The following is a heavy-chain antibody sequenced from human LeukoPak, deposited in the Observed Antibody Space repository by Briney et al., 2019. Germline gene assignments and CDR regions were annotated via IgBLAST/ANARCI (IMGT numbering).Heavy chain of an antibody. V-gene: IGHV4-34*01. CDR1: GGSFGGYY. CDR3: ARGLDGGAAFDI. Sequence: SETLSLTCAVYGGSFGGYYWSWIRQPPGKGLEWIGEINHSGSTNYNPSLKSRVTISVDTSKNQFSLKLSPVTAADTAVYYCARGLDGGAAFDIWGQGTMVTVSS. CDR2: INHSGST. D-gene: IGHD3/OR15-3a*01. J-gene: IGHJ3*02.